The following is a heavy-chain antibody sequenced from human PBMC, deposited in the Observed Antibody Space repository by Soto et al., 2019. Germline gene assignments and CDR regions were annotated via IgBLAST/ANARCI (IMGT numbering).Heavy chain of an antibody. CDR1: GFTFVSYD. D-gene: IGHD1-26*01. CDR3: ARSRGWVAPNDY. V-gene: IGHV3-48*03. J-gene: IGHJ4*02. CDR2: ISSSGTTT. Sequence: EVQLAESGGGLVQPGGSLRLSCAASGFTFVSYDLIWVRQAPGKGLEWISYISSSGTTTSYADSVKGRFTISRDNAKNSLYLQMDSLRGDDTAVYYCARSRGWVAPNDYWGQGTLVTVSS.